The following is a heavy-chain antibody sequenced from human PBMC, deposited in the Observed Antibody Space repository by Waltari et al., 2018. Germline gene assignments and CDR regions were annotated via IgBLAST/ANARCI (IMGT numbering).Heavy chain of an antibody. CDR1: GFTFSDHG. J-gene: IGHJ4*02. CDR2: IWHDGTYK. V-gene: IGHV3-33*01. D-gene: IGHD4-17*01. Sequence: QGRLEQSGGGVVQPGGSLRLSCAASGFTFSDHGMLWDRQAPGMGLEWVSLIWHDGTYKYYADFVKGRFSISRDNSKNMVYLQMNGLRAEDTAVYFCASMATTSDFDYWGQGALVTVSS. CDR3: ASMATTSDFDY.